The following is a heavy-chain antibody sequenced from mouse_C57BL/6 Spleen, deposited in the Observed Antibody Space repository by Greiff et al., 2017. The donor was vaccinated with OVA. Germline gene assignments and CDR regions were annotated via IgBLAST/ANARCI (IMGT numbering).Heavy chain of an antibody. CDR3: ARKGGDGSYWYFDV. J-gene: IGHJ1*03. D-gene: IGHD3-3*01. Sequence: QVQLKQPGAELVRPGSSVKLSCKASGYTFTSYWMHWVKQRPIQGLEWIGNIDPSDSETHYNQKFKDKATLTVDKSSSTAYMQLSSLTSEDSAVYYCARKGGDGSYWYFDVWGTGTTVTVSS. CDR2: IDPSDSET. V-gene: IGHV1-52*01. CDR1: GYTFTSYW.